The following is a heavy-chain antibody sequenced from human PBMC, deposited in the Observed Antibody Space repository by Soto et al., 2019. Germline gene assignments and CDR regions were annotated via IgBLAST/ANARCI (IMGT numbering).Heavy chain of an antibody. CDR1: GFTFSRHA. CDR2: ISGSGGST. D-gene: IGHD6-13*01. J-gene: IGHJ6*02. V-gene: IGHV3-23*01. CDR3: AKVGYSSSSFCMDV. Sequence: EVQLLESGGGLVQPGGSLRLSCAASGFTFSRHAMHWVRQAPGKGLEWVAAISGSGGSTDYADSVKGRFTISRDNSKNTLYMKMNSLRAEDTSVYYCAKVGYSSSSFCMDVWGQGTTVTVSS.